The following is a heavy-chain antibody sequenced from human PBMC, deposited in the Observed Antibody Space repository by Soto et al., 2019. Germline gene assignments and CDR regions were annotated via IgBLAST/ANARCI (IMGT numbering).Heavy chain of an antibody. Sequence: QVQLVQSGAEVKKPGASVKVSCKASGYTFTSYGISWVRQAPGQGLEWMGCIRADNGNTNYAQKLKGGVTMTTETATRTAYREVRSLRSDDTDVYYCERHLTGTTIYWCKGTLVTVSS. V-gene: IGHV1-18*01. CDR2: IRADNGNT. D-gene: IGHD3-9*01. CDR1: GYTFTSYG. CDR3: ERHLTGTTIY. J-gene: IGHJ4*02.